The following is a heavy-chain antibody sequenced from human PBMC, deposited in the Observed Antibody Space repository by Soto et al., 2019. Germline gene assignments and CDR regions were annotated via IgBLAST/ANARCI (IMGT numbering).Heavy chain of an antibody. CDR2: IYYSGST. CDR1: GGSISSGGYY. V-gene: IGHV4-31*01. J-gene: IGHJ3*02. Sequence: QVQLQASGPGLVKPSQTLSLTCTVSGGSISSGGYYWSWILQHPGKGLEWIGYIYYSGSTYYNPPLKTLVTISVDTSKNQFSLKLSSVTAADTAVYYCARPSRMGRDAFAIWGQGTMVTVSS. D-gene: IGHD1-26*01. CDR3: ARPSRMGRDAFAI.